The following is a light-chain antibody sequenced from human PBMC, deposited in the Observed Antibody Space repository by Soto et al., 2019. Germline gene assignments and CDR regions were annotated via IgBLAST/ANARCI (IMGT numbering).Light chain of an antibody. CDR1: QSISSY. CDR2: KAS. CDR3: QQSYSMPYV. V-gene: IGKV1-39*01. J-gene: IGKJ2*01. Sequence: DIQMTQSPSSLSASVGDRVTITCRASQSISSYLNWYQQKPGKAPKLLIYKASSLESGVPSRFSGSGSGTEFTLTISSLQPDDYATYFCQQSYSMPYVFGPGTK.